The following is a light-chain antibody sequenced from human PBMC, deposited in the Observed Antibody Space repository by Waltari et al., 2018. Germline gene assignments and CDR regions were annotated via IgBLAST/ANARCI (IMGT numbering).Light chain of an antibody. V-gene: IGKV4-1*01. CDR2: WAS. J-gene: IGKJ1*01. CDR3: QQYYNIPWT. CDR1: QNVLYSPHNKSC. Sequence: DIVMTQSPDSLAVSLGERATVNCKSSQNVLYSPHNKSCLAWFQQKLGQPPKLLIYWASTRESGVPVRFSGSGSGRDFTLTISSLQAEDVAVYYCQQYYNIPWTFGQGTKVEIK.